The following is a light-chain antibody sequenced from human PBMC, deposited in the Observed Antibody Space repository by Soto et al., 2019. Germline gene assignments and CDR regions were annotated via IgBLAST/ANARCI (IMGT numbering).Light chain of an antibody. Sequence: DIQMTQSPSSLSASVGDRVTINCRASQSISSYLNWYQQKPGKAPKLLMYAASTLESGVPSRFSGRGSGTEFSLTISSLQPEDFATYYCQQSYSTPITFGPGTKVDIK. V-gene: IGKV1-39*01. CDR1: QSISSY. CDR3: QQSYSTPIT. J-gene: IGKJ3*01. CDR2: AAS.